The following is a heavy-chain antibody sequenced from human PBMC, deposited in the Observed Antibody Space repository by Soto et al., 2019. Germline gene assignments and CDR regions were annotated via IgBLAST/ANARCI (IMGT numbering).Heavy chain of an antibody. J-gene: IGHJ6*02. D-gene: IGHD3-10*01. Sequence: PGESLKISCKASGYTFTSYAMHCVRQAPGQRLEWMGWINAGNGNTKYSQKFQGRVTITRDTSASTAYMELSSLRSEDTAVYYCAREGNYYGSGSYYNVNSGMDVWGQGTTVTVSS. V-gene: IGHV1-3*01. CDR3: AREGNYYGSGSYYNVNSGMDV. CDR2: INAGNGNT. CDR1: GYTFTSYA.